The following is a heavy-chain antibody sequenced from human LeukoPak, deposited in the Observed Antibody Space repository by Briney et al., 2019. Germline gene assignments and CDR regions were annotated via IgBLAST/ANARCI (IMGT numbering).Heavy chain of an antibody. CDR1: GFTFDDYA. V-gene: IGHV3-9*01. Sequence: PGGSLRLSCAASGFTFDDYAMHWVRHAPGKGLEWVSGISWNSGSIGYADSVKGRFTISRDNAKNSLYLQMNSLRAEDTTVYYCARVYPLRVPAAMDYWGQGTLVTVSS. CDR2: ISWNSGSI. J-gene: IGHJ4*02. D-gene: IGHD2-2*01. CDR3: ARVYPLRVPAAMDY.